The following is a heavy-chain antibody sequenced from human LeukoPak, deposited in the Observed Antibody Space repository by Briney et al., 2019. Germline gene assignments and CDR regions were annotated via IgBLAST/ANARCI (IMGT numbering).Heavy chain of an antibody. CDR1: GFSFNSFA. V-gene: IGHV3-23*01. J-gene: IGHJ4*02. CDR2: ISGSGEIT. D-gene: IGHD3-10*01. Sequence: LGGSLRLSCTASGFSFNSFAMSWVRQAPGKGLEWVSTISGSGEITYYTESVRGRFTISRDNSKKTVFLQMSSLRDEDTAVYYCAKGRGSGSYSSSDYWGQGTLVTVSS. CDR3: AKGRGSGSYSSSDY.